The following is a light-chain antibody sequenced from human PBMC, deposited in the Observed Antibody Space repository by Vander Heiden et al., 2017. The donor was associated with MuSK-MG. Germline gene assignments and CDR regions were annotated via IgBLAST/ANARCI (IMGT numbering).Light chain of an antibody. CDR2: DVG. Sequence: QSALTQPRSVSGSPGPSVTISCTGTSSDVGGYNYVSWYQQHPGKAPKLMIYDVGKRPSGVPDRFSGSKSGNTASLTISGLQAEDEADYYCCSYAGSYTWVFGGGTKLTVL. V-gene: IGLV2-11*01. CDR3: CSYAGSYTWV. CDR1: SSDVGGYNY. J-gene: IGLJ3*02.